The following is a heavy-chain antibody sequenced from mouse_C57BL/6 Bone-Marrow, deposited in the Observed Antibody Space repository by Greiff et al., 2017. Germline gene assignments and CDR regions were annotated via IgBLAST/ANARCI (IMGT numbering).Heavy chain of an antibody. Sequence: EVQGVESGGDLVKPGGSLKLSCAASGFTFSSYGMSWVRQTPDKRLEWVATISSGGSYTYYPDSVKGRFTISRDNAKKTLYLQMSSLKSEDTAMYYCARLPDYYGSSYGWFAYWGQGTLVTVSA. CDR2: ISSGGSYT. CDR1: GFTFSSYG. D-gene: IGHD1-1*01. V-gene: IGHV5-6*01. J-gene: IGHJ3*01. CDR3: ARLPDYYGSSYGWFAY.